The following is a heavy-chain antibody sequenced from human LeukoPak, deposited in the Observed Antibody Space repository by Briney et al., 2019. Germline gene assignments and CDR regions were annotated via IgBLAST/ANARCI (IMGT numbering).Heavy chain of an antibody. D-gene: IGHD1-26*01. Sequence: PSQTLSLTCTVSGGSISSGSYYWCWIRQPAGKGLEWIGRIYTSGSTNYNPSLKSRVTISVDTSKNQFSLKLSSVTAADTAVYYCASLYSGSSNYFDYWGQGTLVTVSS. CDR3: ASLYSGSSNYFDY. CDR1: GGSISSGSYY. CDR2: IYTSGST. V-gene: IGHV4-61*02. J-gene: IGHJ4*02.